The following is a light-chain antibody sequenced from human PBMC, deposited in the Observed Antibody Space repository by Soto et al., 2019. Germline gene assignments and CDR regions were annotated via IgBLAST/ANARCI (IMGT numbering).Light chain of an antibody. J-gene: IGKJ3*01. CDR2: GAS. CDR3: QHYNDWPPAFT. Sequence: EILMTQSPATLSVSPGERATLSCRASQSLSRNLAWYQQKPGQAPRLLIYGASTRASGIPARFSGSGSGTEFTLTIRSLQSEDSALYYCQHYNDWPPAFTFGPGTKVDL. CDR1: QSLSRN. V-gene: IGKV3-15*01.